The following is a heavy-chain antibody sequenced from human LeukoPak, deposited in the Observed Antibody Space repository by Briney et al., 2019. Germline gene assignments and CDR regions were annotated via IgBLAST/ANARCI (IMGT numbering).Heavy chain of an antibody. Sequence: ASVKVSCKASGYTFINHGVTWVRQAPGQGLEWMGRITVYNGDTKSAQKFQGRVTMTADTSTNTAYMELGSLTSDDTAVYYCARAQGLSTRPGRYYYYYGMDVWGQGTTVTVSS. V-gene: IGHV1-18*01. CDR3: ARAQGLSTRPGRYYYYYGMDV. CDR1: GYTFINHG. CDR2: ITVYNGDT. J-gene: IGHJ6*02. D-gene: IGHD4/OR15-4a*01.